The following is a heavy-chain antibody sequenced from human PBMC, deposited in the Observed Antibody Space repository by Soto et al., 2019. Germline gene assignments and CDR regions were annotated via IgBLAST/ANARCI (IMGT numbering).Heavy chain of an antibody. CDR3: ARSLGDMDV. CDR2: INTDGSST. Sequence: PGGSLRLSCAASGFSFSSNWMHWVRQAPGKGLVWVSRINTDGSSTSYPDSVKGRFTISRDNAKNTLYLQMNSLRAEDTAVYYCARSLGDMDVWGQGTTVTVSS. CDR1: GFSFSSNW. V-gene: IGHV3-74*01. D-gene: IGHD7-27*01. J-gene: IGHJ6*02.